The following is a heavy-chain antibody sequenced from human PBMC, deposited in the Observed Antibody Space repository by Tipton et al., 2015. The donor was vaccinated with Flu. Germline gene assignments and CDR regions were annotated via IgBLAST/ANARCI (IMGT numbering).Heavy chain of an antibody. Sequence: SLKLSCAASGFTVSGNYMNWVRQAPGNGLEWVSIIYSGDSTYYADSVKGRFTISRDNSKNTLFLQMNSLRAEDTAIYYCAKEGVLGAFDIWGQGTMVTVSS. J-gene: IGHJ3*02. CDR1: GFTVSGNY. V-gene: IGHV3-53*01. CDR3: AKEGVLGAFDI. CDR2: IYSGDST. D-gene: IGHD3-10*01.